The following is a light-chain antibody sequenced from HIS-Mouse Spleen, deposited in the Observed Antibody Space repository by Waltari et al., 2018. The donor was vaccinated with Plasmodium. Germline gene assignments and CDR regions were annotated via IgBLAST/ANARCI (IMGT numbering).Light chain of an antibody. CDR1: ALPNTS. J-gene: IGLJ3*02. Sequence: SYELTQPPSVSVSPGQTARITCSGGALPNTSSYWYQQKSGQAPVLVIYEDSKRPSGIPERFSGSSSGTMATLTISGAQVEDEADYYCYSTDSSGNHRVFGGGTKLTVL. CDR3: YSTDSSGNHRV. V-gene: IGLV3-10*01. CDR2: EDS.